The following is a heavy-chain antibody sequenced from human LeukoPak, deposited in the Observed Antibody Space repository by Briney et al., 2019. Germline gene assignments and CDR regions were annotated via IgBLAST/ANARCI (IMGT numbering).Heavy chain of an antibody. CDR2: IKQDGSEK. J-gene: IGHJ4*02. CDR3: ASEIIFGSFDY. Sequence: SGGSLRLSCAASGFTFSSYWMSWVRQAPGKGLEWVANIKQDGSEKYYVDSVKGRFTISRDNAKNSLYLQMNSLRAEDTAVYYCASEIIFGSFDYWGQGTLVTVSS. D-gene: IGHD3-3*01. V-gene: IGHV3-7*01. CDR1: GFTFSSYW.